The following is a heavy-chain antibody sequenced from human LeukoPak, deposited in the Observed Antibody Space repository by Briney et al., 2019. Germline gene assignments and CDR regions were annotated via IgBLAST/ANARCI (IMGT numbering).Heavy chain of an antibody. CDR2: IKTETDGGTT. J-gene: IGHJ4*02. Sequence: PGGSLRPSCAASGFTFNSAWMSWVRQAPGKGLEWVAQIKTETDGGTTDYAAPVKGRFTISRDDSKNTLYLQMNSLKTEDTAVYYCTTSVEQQLDDYWGQGTLVTVSS. V-gene: IGHV3-15*01. CDR3: TTSVEQQLDDY. CDR1: GFTFNSAW. D-gene: IGHD6-13*01.